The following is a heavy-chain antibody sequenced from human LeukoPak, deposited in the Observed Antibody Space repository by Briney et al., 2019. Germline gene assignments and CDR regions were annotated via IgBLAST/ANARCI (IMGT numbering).Heavy chain of an antibody. CDR3: VRGIVVVAQLGYYFYYMDV. D-gene: IGHD2-15*01. J-gene: IGHJ6*03. CDR2: IYTSGST. Sequence: PSQTLSLTCTVSGGSISSGSSYWSWIRQPAGEGLEWIVRIYTSGSTNYNPSLKSRVTISADTSKNQFSLKLSSVTAADTAVYYCVRGIVVVAQLGYYFYYMDVWGKGTTVTISS. CDR1: GGSISSGSSY. V-gene: IGHV4-61*02.